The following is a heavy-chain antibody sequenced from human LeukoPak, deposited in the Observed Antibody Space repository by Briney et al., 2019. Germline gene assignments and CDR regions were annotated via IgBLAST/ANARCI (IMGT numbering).Heavy chain of an antibody. CDR3: ARDRVVVTAIPYYFDY. D-gene: IGHD2-21*02. CDR1: GYSISSGYY. CDR2: IYHSGST. Sequence: SVTLSLTCAVSGYSISSGYYWGWIRQPPGKGLEWIGSIYHSGSTYYNPSLKSRVTISVDTSKNQFSLKLSSVTAADTAVYYCARDRVVVTAIPYYFDYWGQGTLVTVSP. V-gene: IGHV4-38-2*02. J-gene: IGHJ4*02.